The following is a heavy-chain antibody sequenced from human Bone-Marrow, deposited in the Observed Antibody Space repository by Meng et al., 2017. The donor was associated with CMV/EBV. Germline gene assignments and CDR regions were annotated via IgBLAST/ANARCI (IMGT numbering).Heavy chain of an antibody. V-gene: IGHV4-39*01. J-gene: IGHJ4*02. D-gene: IGHD3-22*01. CDR3: ARAEYFYDSSGLGRDPTYFDY. CDR1: GGSVSSGSYY. Sequence: GSLRLSCTVSGGSVSSGSYYWSWIRQPPGKGLEWIGSIYHSGNSYYNPSLKSRVTISVDTSKNQFSLKLRSVTAADTAVYYCARAEYFYDSSGLGRDPTYFDYWGRGTLVTVSS. CDR2: IYHSGNS.